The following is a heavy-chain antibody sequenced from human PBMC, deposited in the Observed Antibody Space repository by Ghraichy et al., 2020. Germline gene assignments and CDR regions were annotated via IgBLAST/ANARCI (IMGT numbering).Heavy chain of an antibody. D-gene: IGHD3-22*01. CDR1: GGSISSSDYC. CDR3: AREYYSHSSGKTGDY. V-gene: IGHV4-39*02. J-gene: IGHJ4*02. Sequence: ETLSLTCTVSGGSISSSDYCWGWVRQPPGKGLEWIGTINYSVNTYYNPSLRSRVTISVDTSKNQFSLKLSSVTAADTAVYYCAREYYSHSSGKTGDYWGQGTLVTVSS. CDR2: INYSVNT.